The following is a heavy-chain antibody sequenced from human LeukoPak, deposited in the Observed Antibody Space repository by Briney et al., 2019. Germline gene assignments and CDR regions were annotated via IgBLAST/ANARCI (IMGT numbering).Heavy chain of an antibody. J-gene: IGHJ4*02. CDR3: ARDDARGWGVFDY. V-gene: IGHV3-53*01. D-gene: IGHD6-19*01. Sequence: GGSLRLSCAASGFTVSSNYMSWVRQAPGKGLEWVSVIYSGGSTYYADSVKGRFTISRDNSKNTLCLQMNSLRAEDTAVYYCARDDARGWGVFDYWGQGTLVTVSS. CDR1: GFTVSSNY. CDR2: IYSGGST.